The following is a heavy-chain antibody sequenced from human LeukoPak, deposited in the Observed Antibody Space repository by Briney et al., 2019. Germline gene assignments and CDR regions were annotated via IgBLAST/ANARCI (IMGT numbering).Heavy chain of an antibody. CDR3: ARASRGLRFLEWSPRRYNWFDP. D-gene: IGHD3-3*01. CDR1: GYTFTSYY. Sequence: ASVKVSCKASGYTFTSYYMHWVRQVPGQGLEWMGIINPSGGSTSYAQKFQGRVTMTRDMSTSTVYMELSSLRSEDTAVYYCARASRGLRFLEWSPRRYNWFDPWGQGTLVTVSS. V-gene: IGHV1-46*01. CDR2: INPSGGST. J-gene: IGHJ5*02.